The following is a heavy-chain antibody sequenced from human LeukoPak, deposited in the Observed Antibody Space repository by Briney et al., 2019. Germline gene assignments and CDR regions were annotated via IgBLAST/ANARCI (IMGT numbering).Heavy chain of an antibody. CDR2: MNPNSGNT. Sequence: ASVKVSCKASGYTFTSYDINWVRQATGQGLEWMGWMNPNSGNTGCAQKFQGRVTMTRNTSISTAYMELSSLRSEDTAVYYCARGKAAAEYFQHWGQGTLVTVSS. CDR1: GYTFTSYD. CDR3: ARGKAAAEYFQH. D-gene: IGHD6-13*01. J-gene: IGHJ1*01. V-gene: IGHV1-8*01.